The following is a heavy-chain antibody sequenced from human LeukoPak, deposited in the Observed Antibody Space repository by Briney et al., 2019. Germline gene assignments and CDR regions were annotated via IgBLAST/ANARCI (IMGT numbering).Heavy chain of an antibody. J-gene: IGHJ4*02. V-gene: IGHV4-61*02. CDR3: AREKSRVLPAAIEY. D-gene: IGHD2-2*02. CDR2: IYTSGST. Sequence: SETLSLTCTVSGGSISSGSYYWRWLRQPAGKGLEWIGRIYTSGSTNYNPSLKSRVTISVDTSKNQFSLKLSPVTAADTAVYYCAREKSRVLPAAIEYWGQGTLVTVSS. CDR1: GGSISSGSYY.